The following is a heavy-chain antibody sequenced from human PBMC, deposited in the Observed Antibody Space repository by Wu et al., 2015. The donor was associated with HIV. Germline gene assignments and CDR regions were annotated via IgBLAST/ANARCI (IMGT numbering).Heavy chain of an antibody. CDR1: GGTFSSYA. J-gene: IGHJ3*02. CDR2: IIPIFGTA. V-gene: IGHV1-69*05. Sequence: QVQLVQSGAEVEEPGSSVKVSCKASGGTFSSYAISWVRQAPGQGLEWMGGIIPIFGTANYAQKFQGRVTITTDESTSTAYMELSSLRSEDTAVYYCARDNPYYYDSSGYYSMAPGSGNGAFDIWGQGTMVTVSS. CDR3: ARDNPYYYDSSGYYSMAPGSGNGAFDI. D-gene: IGHD3-22*01.